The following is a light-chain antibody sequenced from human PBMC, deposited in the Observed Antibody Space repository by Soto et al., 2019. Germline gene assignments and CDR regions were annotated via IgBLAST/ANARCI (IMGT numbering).Light chain of an antibody. J-gene: IGLJ2*01. CDR2: GNT. CDR3: QSYDNSLSGVV. CDR1: SSNIGAGYD. V-gene: IGLV1-40*01. Sequence: QSALTQPPSVSGAPGQRVTISCTGSSSNIGAGYDVHWYQHLPGTAPKLLIYGNTNRPSGVPDRFSGSKSGTSASLAITGLQPEDESDYYCQSYDNSLSGVVFGGGTQLTVL.